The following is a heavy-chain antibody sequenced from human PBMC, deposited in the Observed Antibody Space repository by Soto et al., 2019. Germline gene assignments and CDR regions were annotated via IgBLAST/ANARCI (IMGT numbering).Heavy chain of an antibody. D-gene: IGHD2-21*02. J-gene: IGHJ6*02. V-gene: IGHV3-66*01. CDR2: IYSGGST. CDR3: AVSVQTAYYYYGMDV. Sequence: GSLRLSCAASGFTVSSNYMSWVRQAPGKGLEWVSVIYSGGSTYYADSVKGRFTISRDNSKNTMYIQMNSLRAEDTAVYYCAVSVQTAYYYYGMDVWGQGT. CDR1: GFTVSSNY.